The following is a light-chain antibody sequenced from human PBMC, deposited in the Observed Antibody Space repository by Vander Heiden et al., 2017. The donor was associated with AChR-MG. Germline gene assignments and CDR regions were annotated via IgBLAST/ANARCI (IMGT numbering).Light chain of an antibody. CDR1: SSTIGDNT. CDR3: AAWDDGLKGPV. V-gene: IGLV1-44*01. J-gene: IGLJ2*01. CDR2: SNN. Sequence: QSVLTQPPPASGTPGQRVTIPCSGSSSTIGDNTVHWYQKLPGAAPKLLIFSNNERPSGVPDRFSGSKSGTSASLAIRGLQSEDEADYYCAAWDDGLKGPVFGGGTKLTVL.